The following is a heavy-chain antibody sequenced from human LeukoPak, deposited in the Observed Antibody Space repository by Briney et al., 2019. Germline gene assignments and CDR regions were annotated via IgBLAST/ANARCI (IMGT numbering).Heavy chain of an antibody. CDR2: LDVEDDEP. CDR1: GYRLSELS. V-gene: IGHV1-24*01. CDR3: ATEATSPDYNYYMDV. D-gene: IGHD2-2*01. J-gene: IGHJ6*03. Sequence: GASVKVSCKVSGYRLSELSMHWVRQAPGKGLEWMGGLDVEDDEPIYAQKFQGRVIMTEDTSTDTAYMELSSLRPEDTAVYYCATEATSPDYNYYMDVWGKGTTVTVSS.